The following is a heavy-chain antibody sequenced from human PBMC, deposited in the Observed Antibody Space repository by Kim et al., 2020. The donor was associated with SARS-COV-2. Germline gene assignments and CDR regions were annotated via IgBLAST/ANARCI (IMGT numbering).Heavy chain of an antibody. J-gene: IGHJ4*01. CDR2: INGGGGAR. Sequence: GGSLRLSCVASGLSFSDYYMSWIRQAPGKGLEWVSHINGGGGARKDADSVNGRFTISRDNAKNSVYLQMSGLRAEDTAVYYCASHRVGSSDEYWGHGTLVTVSS. D-gene: IGHD3-10*01. CDR1: GLSFSDYY. CDR3: ASHRVGSSDEY. V-gene: IGHV3-11*01.